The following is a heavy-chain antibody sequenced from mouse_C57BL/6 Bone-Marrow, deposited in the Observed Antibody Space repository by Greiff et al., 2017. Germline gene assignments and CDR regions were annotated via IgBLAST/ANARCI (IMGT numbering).Heavy chain of an antibody. CDR2: IYPSDSET. D-gene: IGHD2-5*01. Sequence: QVQLQQPGAELVRPGSSVKLSCKASGYTFTGYWMDWVKQRPGQGLEWIGNIYPSDSETHYNQKFKDKATLTVDKSSSTAYMQLSSLTSEDSAVYYCARFGYSNYFYWYFDVWGTGTTVTVSS. CDR1: GYTFTGYW. J-gene: IGHJ1*03. CDR3: ARFGYSNYFYWYFDV. V-gene: IGHV1-61*01.